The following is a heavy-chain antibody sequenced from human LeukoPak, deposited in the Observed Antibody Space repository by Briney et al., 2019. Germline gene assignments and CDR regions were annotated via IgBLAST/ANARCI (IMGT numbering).Heavy chain of an antibody. Sequence: SVKVSCKASGGTFSSYAISWVRQAPGQGLEWMGGIIPIFGTANYAQKFQGRVTITADESTSTAYMELSSLRSEDTAVYYCARAYYYGSGSYPYWGQGTLVTVSS. CDR2: IIPIFGTA. CDR3: ARAYYYGSGSYPY. CDR1: GGTFSSYA. J-gene: IGHJ4*02. D-gene: IGHD3-10*01. V-gene: IGHV1-69*13.